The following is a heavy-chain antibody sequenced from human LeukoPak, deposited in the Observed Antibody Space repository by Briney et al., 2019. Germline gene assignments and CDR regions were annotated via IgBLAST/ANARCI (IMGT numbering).Heavy chain of an antibody. CDR3: ARRVVVPAAITRDNWFDP. J-gene: IGHJ5*02. Sequence: SETLSLTCTVSGGSISSGGYYWSWIRQPPGKGLEWIGYIYHSGSTYYNPSLKSRVTISVDRSKNQFSLKLSSVTAADTAVYYCARRVVVPAAITRDNWFDPWGQGTLVTVSS. V-gene: IGHV4-30-2*01. D-gene: IGHD2-2*01. CDR2: IYHSGST. CDR1: GGSISSGGYY.